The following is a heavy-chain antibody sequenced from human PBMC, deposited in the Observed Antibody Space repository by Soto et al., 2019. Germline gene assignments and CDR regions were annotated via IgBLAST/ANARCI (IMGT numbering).Heavy chain of an antibody. V-gene: IGHV1-8*01. Sequence: ASVKVSCKASGYTFTSYDINWVRQATGQGLEWMGLMNPNSGNTGYAQKFQGRVTMTRNTSISTAYMELSSLRFEDTAVYYCARGRSDCDFWSGFLDYWGQGTLVTVSS. D-gene: IGHD3-3*01. CDR3: ARGRSDCDFWSGFLDY. J-gene: IGHJ4*02. CDR2: MNPNSGNT. CDR1: GYTFTSYD.